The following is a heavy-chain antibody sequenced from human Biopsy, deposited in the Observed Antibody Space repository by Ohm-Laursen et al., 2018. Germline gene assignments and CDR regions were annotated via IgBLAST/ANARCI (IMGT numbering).Heavy chain of an antibody. CDR1: GGSVDTYNFY. D-gene: IGHD6-25*01. Sequence: SDTLSLTCSVSGGSVDTYNFYWTWVRQPPGKGLEWLGYIFYSGPTKYNPSLERRARISLDTANNEFSLKLRSVSAADTAVYYCAREAAIIDPRTRAFDYWGQGTLVTVSS. CDR3: AREAAIIDPRTRAFDY. CDR2: IFYSGPT. V-gene: IGHV4-61*01. J-gene: IGHJ4*02.